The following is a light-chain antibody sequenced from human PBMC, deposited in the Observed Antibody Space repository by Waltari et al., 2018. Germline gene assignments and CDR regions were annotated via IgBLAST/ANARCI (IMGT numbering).Light chain of an antibody. J-gene: IGLJ3*02. CDR1: SSNIGAGHD. V-gene: IGLV1-40*01. CDR2: GND. Sequence: QSVLTQPPSMSGAPGQRVTISCTGSSSNIGAGHDVHWYQAFPGTAPKFLIYGNDNRPSGVPDRFSGSKSDTSASLAIGGLQAEDEADYYWQSFDSRLSGGVVFGGGTKVTVL. CDR3: QSFDSRLSGGVV.